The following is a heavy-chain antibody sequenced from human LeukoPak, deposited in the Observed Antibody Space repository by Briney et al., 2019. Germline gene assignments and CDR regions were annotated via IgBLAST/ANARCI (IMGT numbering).Heavy chain of an antibody. Sequence: GGSLRLSCTASGLIFRNYAMTWVRQAPGKGLEWVSYISSSGSTIYYADSVKGRFTISRDNAKNSLYLQMNSLRAEDTAVYYCARTFRGYYFDYWGQGTPVTVSS. CDR1: GLIFRNYA. CDR3: ARTFRGYYFDY. D-gene: IGHD3-16*01. J-gene: IGHJ4*02. CDR2: ISSSGSTI. V-gene: IGHV3-11*01.